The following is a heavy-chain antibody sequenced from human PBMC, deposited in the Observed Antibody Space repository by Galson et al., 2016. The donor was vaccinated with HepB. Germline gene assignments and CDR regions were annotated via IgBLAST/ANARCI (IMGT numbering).Heavy chain of an antibody. CDR3: ARELTSRWPNNWFDP. V-gene: IGHV4-61*02. J-gene: IGHJ5*02. Sequence: TLSLTCNVSGASISNASYCWSWLRQPAGKGLEWIGRVYTRGSAKYNPSLKSRATVLMDTTRNHISLRLTSVTAADTAVYFCARELTSRWPNNWFDPWGQGILVTVSS. CDR1: GASISNASYC. CDR2: VYTRGSA. D-gene: IGHD6-13*01.